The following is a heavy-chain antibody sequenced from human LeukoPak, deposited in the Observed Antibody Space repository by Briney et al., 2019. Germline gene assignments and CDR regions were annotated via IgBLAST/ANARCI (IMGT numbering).Heavy chain of an antibody. Sequence: SETLSLTCTVSGGSISSYYWSWIRQPPGKGLEWIGYIYYSGSTNYNPSLKSRVTISVDTSKNQFSLKLSSVTAADTAVYYCARDQGDTAMAYDAFDIWGQGTMVTVSS. J-gene: IGHJ3*02. CDR3: ARDQGDTAMAYDAFDI. CDR2: IYYSGST. V-gene: IGHV4-59*01. D-gene: IGHD5-18*01. CDR1: GGSISSYY.